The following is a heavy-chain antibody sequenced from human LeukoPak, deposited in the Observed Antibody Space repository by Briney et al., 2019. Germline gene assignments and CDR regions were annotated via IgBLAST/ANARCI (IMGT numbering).Heavy chain of an antibody. CDR2: INHSGST. CDR3: ARLRGSSWYRADY. Sequence: PSETLSLTCTVSGGSISSSSYYWSWIRQPPGKGLEWIGEINHSGSTNYNPSLKSRVTISVDTSKNQFSLKLSSVTAADTAVYYCARLRGSSWYRADYWGQGTLVTVSS. V-gene: IGHV4-39*07. J-gene: IGHJ4*02. CDR1: GGSISSSSYY. D-gene: IGHD6-13*01.